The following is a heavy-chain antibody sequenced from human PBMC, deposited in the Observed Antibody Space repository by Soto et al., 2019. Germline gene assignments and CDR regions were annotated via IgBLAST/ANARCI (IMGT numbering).Heavy chain of an antibody. CDR1: GGTFSSYA. Sequence: SVKVSCKESGGTFSSYAIAWVRQAPGQGLEWMGGIIPIFGIPNYAQKFQGRVAIAADESTNTAYMELSSLRSDDTAVYYCAKAAQTRFNWNDLGNWFDPWGQGTLVTVSS. V-gene: IGHV1-69*13. D-gene: IGHD1-1*01. J-gene: IGHJ5*02. CDR3: AKAAQTRFNWNDLGNWFDP. CDR2: IIPIFGIP.